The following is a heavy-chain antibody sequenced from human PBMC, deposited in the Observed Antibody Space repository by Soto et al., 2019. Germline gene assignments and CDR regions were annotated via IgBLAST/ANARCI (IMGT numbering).Heavy chain of an antibody. CDR2: IYYRGST. CDR3: ARGPTYYDILTGLFFDY. D-gene: IGHD3-9*01. CDR1: GGSISSGDYY. J-gene: IGHJ4*02. V-gene: IGHV4-30-4*01. Sequence: QVQLQESGPGLVKPSQTLSLTCTVSGGSISSGDYYWSWIRQPPGKGLEWIGYIYYRGSTYYNPSLKSRVTISVDTSKNQFSRKLSSVTAADTAVYYCARGPTYYDILTGLFFDYWGQGSLVTVSS.